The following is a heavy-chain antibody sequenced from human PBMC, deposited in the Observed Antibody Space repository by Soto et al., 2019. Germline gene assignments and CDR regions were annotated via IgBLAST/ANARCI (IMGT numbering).Heavy chain of an antibody. CDR3: ARPLWPLYYDFWSGYPPDPAAHHSDYGTDV. CDR2: SNAGNGST. Sequence: ASVKVSCKASGYTCTSYAMHWVRQAPGQRLEWMGWSNAGNGSTKYSQKFQGRVTITRDTSASTAYMELSSLRSEETAVYYCARPLWPLYYDFWSGYPPDPAAHHSDYGTDVWCQGTRVTVSS. J-gene: IGHJ6*02. V-gene: IGHV1-3*01. CDR1: GYTCTSYA. D-gene: IGHD3-3*01.